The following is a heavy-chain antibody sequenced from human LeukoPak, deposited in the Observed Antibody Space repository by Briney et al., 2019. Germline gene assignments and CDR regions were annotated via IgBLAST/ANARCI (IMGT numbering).Heavy chain of an antibody. CDR3: ARSLRDSSGYYFMD. CDR1: GFTFSSYA. D-gene: IGHD3-22*01. J-gene: IGHJ4*02. V-gene: IGHV3-30*04. Sequence: GGSLRLTCAASGFTFSSYAMSWVRQAPGKGLEWVAVISYDGSNKYYADSVKGRFTISRDNSKNTLYLQMNSLRAEDTAVYYCARSLRDSSGYYFMDWGQGTLATVSS. CDR2: ISYDGSNK.